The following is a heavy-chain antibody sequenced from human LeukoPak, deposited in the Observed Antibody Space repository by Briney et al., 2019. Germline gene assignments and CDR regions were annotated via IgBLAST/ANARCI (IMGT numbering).Heavy chain of an antibody. CDR2: FDPEDGET. CDR1: GYTLTELS. J-gene: IGHJ6*02. CDR3: ATAPIVVVIPTRRFGMDV. Sequence: GASVKVSCKVSGYTLTELSMRWVRRAPGKGLEWMGGFDPEDGETIYAQKFQGRVTMTEDTSTDTAYMELSSLRSEDTAVYYCATAPIVVVIPTRRFGMDVWGQGTTVTVSS. D-gene: IGHD3-22*01. V-gene: IGHV1-24*01.